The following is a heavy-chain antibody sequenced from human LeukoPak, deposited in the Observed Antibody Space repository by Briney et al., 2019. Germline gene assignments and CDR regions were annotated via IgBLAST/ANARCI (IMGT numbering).Heavy chain of an antibody. V-gene: IGHV3-11*01. CDR3: ARDPGSGYEEHFDY. J-gene: IGHJ4*02. D-gene: IGHD5-12*01. CDR2: ISSSGSTM. CDR1: GFIFSDYY. Sequence: GGSLRLSCAASGFIFSDYYMSWIRQAPGKGREWVSYISSSGSTMYYTDSVKGRFTISRDNAKDSLYLQMNSLRGEDTAVYYCARDPGSGYEEHFDYWGQGTLVTVSS.